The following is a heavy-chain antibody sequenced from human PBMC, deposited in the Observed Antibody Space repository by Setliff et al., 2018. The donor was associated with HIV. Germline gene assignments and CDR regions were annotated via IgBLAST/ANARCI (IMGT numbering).Heavy chain of an antibody. CDR1: GFTLNDYH. CDR3: VTRYCGESICPEFDY. V-gene: IGHV3-30-3*01. J-gene: IGHJ4*02. D-gene: IGHD2-21*01. CDR2: ISDDGNNT. Sequence: GGSLRLSCAASGFTLNDYHMNWVRQAPGKGLECVAVISDDGNNTYYADSVKGRFTISRDNSKNTLDLQINSLRPEDTAVYYCVTRYCGESICPEFDYWGQGTLVTVSS.